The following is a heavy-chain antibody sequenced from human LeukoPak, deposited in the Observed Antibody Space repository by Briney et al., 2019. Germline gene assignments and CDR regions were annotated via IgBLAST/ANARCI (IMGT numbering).Heavy chain of an antibody. CDR3: ARVLNSYDAFDI. Sequence: GASVMVSCKASGYTFTSYDIHWVRQATAQGLEWMGRINTNRGDTDYAQKFQGRVTITADEPTSTAYMELSRLRSEDTAVYYCARVLNSYDAFDIWGQGTMVTVSS. CDR1: GYTFTSYD. D-gene: IGHD4-23*01. CDR2: INTNRGDT. V-gene: IGHV1-8*01. J-gene: IGHJ3*02.